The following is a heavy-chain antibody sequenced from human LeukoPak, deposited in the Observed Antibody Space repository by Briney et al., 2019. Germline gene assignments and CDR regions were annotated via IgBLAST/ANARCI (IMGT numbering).Heavy chain of an antibody. CDR1: GYTFTTYG. CDR3: ARRGGSGSFDY. J-gene: IGHJ4*02. Sequence: ASVKVSCKASGYTFTTYGISWVRQAPGQGLEWMGWISTYNGNTNYAQNLQGRVTMTTDTSTSTAYMELSSLRSEDMAVYYCARRGGSGSFDYWGQGTLVTVSS. V-gene: IGHV1-18*03. D-gene: IGHD3-10*01. CDR2: ISTYNGNT.